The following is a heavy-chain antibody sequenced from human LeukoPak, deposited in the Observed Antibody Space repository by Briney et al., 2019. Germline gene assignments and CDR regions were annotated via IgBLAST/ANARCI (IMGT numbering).Heavy chain of an antibody. V-gene: IGHV3-23*01. CDR2: ISDSGDST. Sequence: GGSLRLSCAASGFTFSNYAMSWVRQAPGKGLEWVSVISDSGDSTYYADSVKGRFTISRDNFQNTVYLQMNGLRVEDTAVYYCAKDRTSLMVRGSFGYWGQGTLVTVFS. J-gene: IGHJ4*02. CDR3: AKDRTSLMVRGSFGY. CDR1: GFTFSNYA. D-gene: IGHD3-10*01.